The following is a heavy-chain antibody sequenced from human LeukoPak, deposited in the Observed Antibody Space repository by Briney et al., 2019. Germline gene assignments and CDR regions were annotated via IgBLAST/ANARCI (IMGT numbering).Heavy chain of an antibody. J-gene: IGHJ3*02. CDR2: ISGSGGST. D-gene: IGHD1-26*01. V-gene: IGHV3-23*01. Sequence: ETLSLTCIVSGGSIRGTSYYLGWIRQPPGEGLEWVSAISGSGGSTYYADSVKGRFTISRDNSKNTLYLQMNSLRAEDTAVYYCATRYSGSGAFDIWGQGTMVTVSS. CDR3: ATRYSGSGAFDI. CDR1: GGSIRGTSYY.